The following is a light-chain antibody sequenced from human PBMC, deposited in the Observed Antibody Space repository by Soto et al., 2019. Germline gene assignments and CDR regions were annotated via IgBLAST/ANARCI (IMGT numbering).Light chain of an antibody. V-gene: IGKV3-20*01. CDR3: QQYGTSPKT. CDR2: GTS. CDR1: QSVSSGN. Sequence: EIVLYQSPGTLSLYPGQRATLSCRASQSVSSGNLAWYQQKPGQAPRLLIYGTSNRATGIPDRFTGSGSGTEFTLTIIRLEREDFAVYYCQQYGTSPKTFGQGTKVDIK. J-gene: IGKJ1*01.